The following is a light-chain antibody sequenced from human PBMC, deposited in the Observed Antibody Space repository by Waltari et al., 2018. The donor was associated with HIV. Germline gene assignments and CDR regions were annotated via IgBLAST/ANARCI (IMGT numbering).Light chain of an antibody. CDR1: QSVSSSY. CDR3: QQSET. V-gene: IGKV3-20*01. J-gene: IGKJ1*01. Sequence: EIVLTQSPGTLSLSQGERATLPCRASQSVSSSYLAWYQHKSGQAPRLLIYGASSRATGIPDRFSGSGSGTEFTLTIARLEPEDFAVYYCQQSETFGQGTRVEIK. CDR2: GAS.